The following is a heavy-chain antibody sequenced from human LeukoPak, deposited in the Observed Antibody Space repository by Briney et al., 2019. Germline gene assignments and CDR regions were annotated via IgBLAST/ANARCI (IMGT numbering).Heavy chain of an antibody. CDR3: AGGEYSYGYLGY. V-gene: IGHV4-34*01. CDR2: TNHSGST. CDR1: GGSFSGYY. Sequence: SETLSLTCAVYGGSFSGYYWSWIRPPPGKRLEWIVETNHSGSTNYNPSLKSRVTISVDTSKNEFSLKLSSVTAADTAVYYCAGGEYSYGYLGYWGQGTLVTVSS. J-gene: IGHJ4*02. D-gene: IGHD5-18*01.